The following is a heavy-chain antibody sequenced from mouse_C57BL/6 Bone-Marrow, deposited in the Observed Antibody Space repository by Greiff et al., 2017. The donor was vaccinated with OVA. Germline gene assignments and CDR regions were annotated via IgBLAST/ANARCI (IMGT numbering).Heavy chain of an antibody. CDR3: ARLYGSSLYAMDY. CDR2: IYPGDGDT. J-gene: IGHJ4*01. D-gene: IGHD1-1*01. Sequence: LQESGPELVKPGASVKISCKASGYAFSSSWMNWVKQRPGKGLEWIGRIYPGDGDTNYNGKFKGKATLTADKSSSTAYMQLSSLTSEDSAVYFCARLYGSSLYAMDYWGQGTSVTVSS. V-gene: IGHV1-82*01. CDR1: GYAFSSSW.